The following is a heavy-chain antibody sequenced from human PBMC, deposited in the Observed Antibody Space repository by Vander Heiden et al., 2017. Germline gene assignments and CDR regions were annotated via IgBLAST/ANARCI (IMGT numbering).Heavy chain of an antibody. V-gene: IGHV4-59*01. J-gene: IGHJ3*02. CDR1: ISSYY. D-gene: IGHD3-22*01. CDR3: ARDLHYYDSSGYEGAFDI. Sequence: ISSYYWIWIRQPPGKGLEWIGYIYYCGNTNHNPSLKSRVILSVDTSKKQFSLKLSSVTAADTAVYYWARDLHYYDSSGYEGAFDIWGQGTLVTVSS. CDR2: IYYCGNT.